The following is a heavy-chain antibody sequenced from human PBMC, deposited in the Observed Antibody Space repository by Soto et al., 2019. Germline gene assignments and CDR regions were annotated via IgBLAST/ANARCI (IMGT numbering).Heavy chain of an antibody. J-gene: IGHJ4*02. CDR1: GFTVSSNY. D-gene: IGHD4-17*01. CDR2: IYSGGST. Sequence: EVQLVESGGDLIQPGGSLRLSCAASGFTVSSNYMSWVRQAPGKGLEWVSVIYSGGSTYYADSVKGRFTISRDNSKNTLYLQMNSLRAEDTAVYYCAREATGGDYGFDYWGQGTLVTVSS. V-gene: IGHV3-53*01. CDR3: AREATGGDYGFDY.